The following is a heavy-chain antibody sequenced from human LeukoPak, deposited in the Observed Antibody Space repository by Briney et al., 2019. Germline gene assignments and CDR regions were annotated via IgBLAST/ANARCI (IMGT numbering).Heavy chain of an antibody. Sequence: GGSLRLSCAASGFTFDDYGMSGVRQAPGKGLEGVSGSNWNGGSTGYAESVKGRFTISRDNAKNYLYLQMNSLRAEPTALYYCARSTVTKDHCYMHVWGKGTTVTVSS. CDR1: GFTFDDYG. V-gene: IGHV3-20*04. J-gene: IGHJ6*03. CDR3: ARSTVTKDHCYMHV. D-gene: IGHD4-17*01. CDR2: SNWNGGST.